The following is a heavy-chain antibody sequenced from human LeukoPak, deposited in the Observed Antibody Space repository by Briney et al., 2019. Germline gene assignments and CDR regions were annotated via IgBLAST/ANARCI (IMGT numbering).Heavy chain of an antibody. Sequence: QSGGSLRLSCAASGFTFSSYAMHWVRQAPGKGLEWVAVISYDGGHKYYADSVKGRFTISRDNSKNTLYLQMNSLRVEDTAVYFCARDPGYGDPDGYWGQGTLVTVSS. CDR2: ISYDGGHK. V-gene: IGHV3-30*14. CDR3: ARDPGYGDPDGY. D-gene: IGHD4-17*01. J-gene: IGHJ4*02. CDR1: GFTFSSYA.